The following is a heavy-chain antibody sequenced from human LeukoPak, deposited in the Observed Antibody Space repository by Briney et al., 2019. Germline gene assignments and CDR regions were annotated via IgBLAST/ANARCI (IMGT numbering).Heavy chain of an antibody. CDR3: ADTIFGVAKPNDY. V-gene: IGHV1-18*01. J-gene: IGHJ4*02. CDR2: ISAYNGNT. CDR1: GGTFSSYA. D-gene: IGHD3-3*01. Sequence: ASVKVSCKASGGTFSSYAISWVRQAPGQGLEWMGWISAYNGNTNYAQKLQGRVTMTTDTSTSTAYMELRSLRSDDTAVYYCADTIFGVAKPNDYWGQGTLVTVSS.